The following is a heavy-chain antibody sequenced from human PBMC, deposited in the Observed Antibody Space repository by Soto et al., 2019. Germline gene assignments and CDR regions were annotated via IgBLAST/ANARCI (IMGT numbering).Heavy chain of an antibody. V-gene: IGHV1-69*04. D-gene: IGHD4-17*01. CDR2: IIPILGIA. Sequence: ASVKVSCKASVGTFSSYAISWVRQAPGQGLEWMGRIIPILGIANYAQKFQGRVTITADKSTSTAYMELRSVRSEDTAVYYCARGLYGDYYFDYWGQGTLVTVSS. CDR1: VGTFSSYA. CDR3: ARGLYGDYYFDY. J-gene: IGHJ4*02.